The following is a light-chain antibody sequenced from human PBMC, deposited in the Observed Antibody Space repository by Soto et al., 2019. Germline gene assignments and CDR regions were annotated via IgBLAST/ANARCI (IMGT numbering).Light chain of an antibody. V-gene: IGKV1-39*01. CDR1: QSVSSN. CDR3: HQRQSTPHT. Sequence: DIQLTQSPSSLSSSLGDRVTITCRASQSVSSNLNWYQQKPGQAPKLLIYIASRLHGGVPARFSGSGSGTDFTLTISKLQPEDFAIYYCHQRQSTPHTFGQGTILDI. CDR2: IAS. J-gene: IGKJ2*01.